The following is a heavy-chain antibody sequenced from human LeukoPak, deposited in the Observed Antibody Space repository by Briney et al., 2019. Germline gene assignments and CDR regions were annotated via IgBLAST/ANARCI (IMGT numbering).Heavy chain of an antibody. V-gene: IGHV3-21*06. D-gene: IGHD1-14*01. CDR1: GLTFSTSG. J-gene: IGHJ4*02. Sequence: GGSLRLSCTTSGLTFSTSGFNWVRQAPGKGLEWVASIGPTGFDRYHADSIKGRFTISRDNANNFLYLQMDSLRAEDTAVYYCATETNGRHYDCWGQGTLLTVSS. CDR3: ATETNGRHYDC. CDR2: IGPTGFDR.